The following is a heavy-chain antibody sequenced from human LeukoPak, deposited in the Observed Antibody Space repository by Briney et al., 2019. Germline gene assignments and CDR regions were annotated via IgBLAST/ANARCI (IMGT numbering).Heavy chain of an antibody. CDR3: ARLGKYSSSSDYFDY. CDR1: GGSFSGYY. V-gene: IGHV4-34*01. J-gene: IGHJ4*02. Sequence: SETLSLTCAVYGGSFSGYYWSWIRQPPGKGLEWIGEINHSGSTNYNPSLKSRVTISVDTSKNQFSLKLSSVTAADTAVYYCARLGKYSSSSDYFDYWGQGTLVTVSS. CDR2: INHSGST. D-gene: IGHD6-6*01.